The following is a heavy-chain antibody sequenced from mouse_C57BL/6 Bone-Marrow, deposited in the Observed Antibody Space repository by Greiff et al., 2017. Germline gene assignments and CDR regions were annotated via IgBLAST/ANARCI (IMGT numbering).Heavy chain of an antibody. J-gene: IGHJ2*01. V-gene: IGHV1-22*01. CDR3: LIYYYGSSYGY. D-gene: IGHD1-1*01. CDR1: GYTFTDYN. CDR2: INPNNGGT. Sequence: EVQRVESGPELVKPGASVKMSCKASGYTFTDYNMHWVKQSHGKSLEWIGYINPNNGGTSYNQKFKGKATLTVNKSSSTAYMELRSLTSEDSAVYYCLIYYYGSSYGYWGQGTTLTVSS.